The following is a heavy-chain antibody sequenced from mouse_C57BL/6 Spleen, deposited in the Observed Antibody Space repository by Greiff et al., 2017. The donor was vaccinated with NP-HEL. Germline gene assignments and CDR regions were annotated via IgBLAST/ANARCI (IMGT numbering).Heavy chain of an antibody. Sequence: QVHVKQSGAELVKPGASVKMSCKASGYTFTTYPIEWMKQNHGKSLEWIGNFHPYNDDTKYNEKFKGKATLTVEKSSSTVYLELSRLTSDDSAVYYCARGPYGNYLFDYWGQGTTLTVSS. J-gene: IGHJ2*01. CDR1: GYTFTTYP. CDR2: FHPYNDDT. CDR3: ARGPYGNYLFDY. V-gene: IGHV1-47*01. D-gene: IGHD2-1*01.